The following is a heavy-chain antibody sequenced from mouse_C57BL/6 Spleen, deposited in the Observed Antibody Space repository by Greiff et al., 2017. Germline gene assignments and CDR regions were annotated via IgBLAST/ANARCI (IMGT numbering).Heavy chain of an antibody. CDR1: GYAFSSSW. CDR2: IYPGDGDT. D-gene: IGHD1-1*01. CDR3: ARSMEYYGSSYEGNYYAMDY. J-gene: IGHJ4*01. Sequence: QVQLQQSGPELVKPGASVKISCKASGYAFSSSWMNWVKQRPGKGLEWIGRIYPGDGDTNYNGKFKGKATLTADKSSSTAYMQRSSLTSEDSAVYFCARSMEYYGSSYEGNYYAMDYWGQGTSVTVSS. V-gene: IGHV1-82*01.